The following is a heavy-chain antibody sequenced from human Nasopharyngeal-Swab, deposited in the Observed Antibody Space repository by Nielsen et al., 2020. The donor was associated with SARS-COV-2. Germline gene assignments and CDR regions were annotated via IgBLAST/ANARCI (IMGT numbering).Heavy chain of an antibody. V-gene: IGHV1-8*02. CDR2: MNPNSGNT. CDR3: ASLSPHSIAAGHYYYYMDV. J-gene: IGHJ6*03. CDR1: GGTFSSYA. Sequence: ASVKVSCRASGGTFSSYAISRVRQAPGQGLEWMGWMNPNSGNTGYAQKFQGRVTMTRNTSISTAYMELSSLRSEDTAVYYCASLSPHSIAAGHYYYYMDVWGKGTTVTVSS. D-gene: IGHD6-13*01.